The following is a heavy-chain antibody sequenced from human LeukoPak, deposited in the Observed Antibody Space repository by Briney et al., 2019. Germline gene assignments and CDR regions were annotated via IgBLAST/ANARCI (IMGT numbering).Heavy chain of an antibody. CDR1: GYSFSMYW. D-gene: IGHD3-3*01. Sequence: GASLKISCKGSGYSFSMYWTGWVRPMPGKGLEWMGIIYPGDSQTAYSPSFQGQVTISADKSINTAYLQWRSLKASDTAMYYCGRIRGYDFWSRGAFDIWGQGTMVTVSS. CDR3: GRIRGYDFWSRGAFDI. CDR2: IYPGDSQT. J-gene: IGHJ3*02. V-gene: IGHV5-51*01.